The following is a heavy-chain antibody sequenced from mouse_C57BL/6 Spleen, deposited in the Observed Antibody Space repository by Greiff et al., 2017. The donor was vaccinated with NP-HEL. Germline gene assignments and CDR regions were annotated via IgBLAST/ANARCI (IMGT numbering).Heavy chain of an antibody. Sequence: QVQLQQPGAELVKPGASVKLSCKASGYTFTSYWMHWVKQRPGRGLEWIGRIDPNSGGTKYNEKFKSKATLTVDKPSSTAYMQLSSLTSEDSAVYYCARSTIGTVVPYWYFDVWGTGTTVTVSS. V-gene: IGHV1-72*01. D-gene: IGHD1-1*01. CDR3: ARSTIGTVVPYWYFDV. CDR2: IDPNSGGT. CDR1: GYTFTSYW. J-gene: IGHJ1*03.